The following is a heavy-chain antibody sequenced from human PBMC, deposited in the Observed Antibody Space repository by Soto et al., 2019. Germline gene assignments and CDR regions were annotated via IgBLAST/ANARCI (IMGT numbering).Heavy chain of an antibody. CDR2: IRGGGGST. Sequence: GGSLRLSCAASGFTFSSYAMSWVRQAPGKGLEWVSAIRGGGGSTYYADSVKGRFTISRDNSKNTLYLQMNSLRAEDTAVYYCAKDKIAVAGDYNWFDPWGQGTLVTVSS. J-gene: IGHJ5*02. CDR3: AKDKIAVAGDYNWFDP. V-gene: IGHV3-23*01. CDR1: GFTFSSYA. D-gene: IGHD6-19*01.